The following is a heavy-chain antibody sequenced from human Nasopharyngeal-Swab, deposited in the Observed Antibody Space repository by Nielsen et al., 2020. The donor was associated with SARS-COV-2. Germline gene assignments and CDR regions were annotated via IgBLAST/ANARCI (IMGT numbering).Heavy chain of an antibody. J-gene: IGHJ3*02. CDR1: GFTFSSYA. Sequence: SCASSGFTFSSYAMHWVRQAPGKGLEWVAVISYDGSNKYYADSVKGRFTISRDNSKNTLYLQMNSLRAEDTAVYYCARVGVIYGSGAFDIWGQGTMVTVSS. CDR3: ARVGVIYGSGAFDI. V-gene: IGHV3-30-3*01. D-gene: IGHD3-10*01. CDR2: ISYDGSNK.